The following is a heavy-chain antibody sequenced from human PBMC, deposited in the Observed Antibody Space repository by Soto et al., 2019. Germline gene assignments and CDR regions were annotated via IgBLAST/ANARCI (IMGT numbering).Heavy chain of an antibody. CDR2: INPSGGST. Sequence: ASVKVSCKASGYTFTSYYMHWVRQAPGQGLEWMGIINPSGGSTSYAQKFQGRVTMTRDTSTSTVYMELSSLRSEDTAVYYCARGVMITFGGVIPRTPTFTFDPWGQGTLVTVSS. D-gene: IGHD3-16*02. CDR1: GYTFTSYY. CDR3: ARGVMITFGGVIPRTPTFTFDP. J-gene: IGHJ5*02. V-gene: IGHV1-46*03.